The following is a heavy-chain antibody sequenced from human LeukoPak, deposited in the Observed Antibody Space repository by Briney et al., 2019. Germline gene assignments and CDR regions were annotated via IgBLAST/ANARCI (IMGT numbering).Heavy chain of an antibody. D-gene: IGHD1-1*01. Sequence: TASETLSLTCTVSDDSISGYSWSWIRQPAGKGLEWIGRVYPTGSTNFSPSLKNRVTMSIDTSKNQFSLNLSSVTAADTAVYYCARLGGTNWYNWFDPWGQGTLVTASS. CDR1: DDSISGYS. J-gene: IGHJ5*02. V-gene: IGHV4-4*07. CDR2: VYPTGST. CDR3: ARLGGTNWYNWFDP.